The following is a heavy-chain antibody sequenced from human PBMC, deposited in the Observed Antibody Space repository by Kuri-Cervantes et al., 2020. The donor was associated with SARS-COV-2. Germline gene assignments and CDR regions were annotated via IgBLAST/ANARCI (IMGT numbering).Heavy chain of an antibody. CDR3: ARDVRGYDGVDV. Sequence: GESLKISCAASGFTFSSYAMSWVRQAPGKGLEWVSVIYSGGSSTYYADSVKGRFTISRDNSKNTLYLQMNSLRAEDTAVYYCARDVRGYDGVDVWGPGTTVTVSS. D-gene: IGHD3-10*02. CDR1: GFTFSSYA. V-gene: IGHV3-23*03. J-gene: IGHJ6*01. CDR2: IYSGGSST.